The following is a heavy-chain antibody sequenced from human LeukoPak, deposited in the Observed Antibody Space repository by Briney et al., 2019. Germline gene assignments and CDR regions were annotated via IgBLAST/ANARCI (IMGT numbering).Heavy chain of an antibody. V-gene: IGHV4-4*09. J-gene: IGHJ4*02. CDR2: IYTSGST. CDR3: ATLIPGGNFDY. CDR1: GGSISSYY. Sequence: SETLSLTCTVSGGSISSYYWSWIRQPPGKGLEWIGYIYTSGSTNYNPSLKSRVTISVDTSKNQFSLKLSSVTAADTAVYYYATLIPGGNFDYSGQGTLVTVYS. D-gene: IGHD3-16*01.